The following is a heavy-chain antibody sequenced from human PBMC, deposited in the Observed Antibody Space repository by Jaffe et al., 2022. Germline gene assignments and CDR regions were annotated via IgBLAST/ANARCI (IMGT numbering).Heavy chain of an antibody. Sequence: QVQLVQSGAEVKKPGASVKVSCKASGYTFTSYAMHWVRQAPGQRLEWMGWINAGNGNTKYSQKFQGRVTITRDTSASTAYMELSSLRSEDTAVYYCARWGGDIVVVPAANWFDPWGQGTLVTVSS. CDR1: GYTFTSYA. CDR2: INAGNGNT. D-gene: IGHD2-2*01. CDR3: ARWGGDIVVVPAANWFDP. J-gene: IGHJ5*02. V-gene: IGHV1-3*01.